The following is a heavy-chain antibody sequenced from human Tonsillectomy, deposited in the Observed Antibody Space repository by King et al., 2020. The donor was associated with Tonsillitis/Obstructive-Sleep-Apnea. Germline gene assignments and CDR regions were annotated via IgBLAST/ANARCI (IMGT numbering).Heavy chain of an antibody. CDR3: ARDIQTVTFRGPDS. Sequence: QLQESGPGLVKPSETLSLTCIVSGGSVSSGSYYWTWIRQPPGKGLEWIGNIYNSGSTNYHPSLKSRVTISVDTSRNEFSLRLSSVTAADTAVYYCARDIQTVTFRGPDSWGQGTLVTVSS. V-gene: IGHV4-61*01. CDR1: GGSVSSGSYY. J-gene: IGHJ4*02. CDR2: IYNSGST. D-gene: IGHD4-17*01.